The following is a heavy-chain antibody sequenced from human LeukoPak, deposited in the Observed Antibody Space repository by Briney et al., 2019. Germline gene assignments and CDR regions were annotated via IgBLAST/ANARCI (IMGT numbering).Heavy chain of an antibody. CDR2: IIPIFGTA. CDR1: GGTFSSYA. V-gene: IGHV1-69*13. CDR3: ARGEVPPHYFDS. Sequence: ASVKVSCKASGGTFSSYAISWVRQAPGQGLEWMGGIIPIFGTANYAQKFQGRVTITADESTTTAYMEVSSLRSEDTAVYYCARGEVPPHYFDSWGQGTLVTVSS. J-gene: IGHJ4*02.